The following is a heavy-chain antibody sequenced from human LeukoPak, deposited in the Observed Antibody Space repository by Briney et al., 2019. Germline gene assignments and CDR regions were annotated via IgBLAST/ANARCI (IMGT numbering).Heavy chain of an antibody. J-gene: IGHJ4*02. Sequence: SQTLSLTCTVSGGSISNSGGFYWSWIRQHPGNGLEWIGFISYRGRTYYNPSLKRRLSMSVDTFRSQVSLRLTSVTDEDTAVYYCARISQSSGGFYYWGQGSLVTVSS. V-gene: IGHV4-31*02. CDR2: ISYRGRT. D-gene: IGHD2-15*01. CDR1: GGSISNSGGFY. CDR3: ARISQSSGGFYY.